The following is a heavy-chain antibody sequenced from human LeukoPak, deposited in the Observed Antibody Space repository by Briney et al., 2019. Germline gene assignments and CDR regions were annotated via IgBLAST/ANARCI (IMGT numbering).Heavy chain of an antibody. Sequence: GGSLRLSCAASGFTFSSYAISWVRQAPGKGLEWVSAISGSGGSTYYADSVKGRFTISRDNSKNTLYLQMNSLRAEDTAVYYSAKVGSSGYYYQPYYFDYWGQGTLVTVSS. J-gene: IGHJ4*02. V-gene: IGHV3-23*01. CDR3: AKVGSSGYYYQPYYFDY. CDR1: GFTFSSYA. D-gene: IGHD3-22*01. CDR2: ISGSGGST.